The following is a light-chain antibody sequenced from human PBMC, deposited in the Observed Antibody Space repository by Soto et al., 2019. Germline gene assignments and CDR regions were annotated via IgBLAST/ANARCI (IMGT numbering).Light chain of an antibody. J-gene: IGKJ3*01. CDR3: HQYGRAASSIT. CDR2: DAS. Sequence: ESVLTQSPGTLSLSPGDRATLSCRASQSVRSGHLAWYQQKPGQAPRLVIYDASTRATGIPDRFSGGGSGTDFTLTISRVEPEDFAVYYCHQYGRAASSITFGPGTKVEIK. V-gene: IGKV3-20*01. CDR1: QSVRSGH.